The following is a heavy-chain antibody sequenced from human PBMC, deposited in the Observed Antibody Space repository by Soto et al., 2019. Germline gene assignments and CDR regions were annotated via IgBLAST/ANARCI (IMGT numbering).Heavy chain of an antibody. J-gene: IGHJ4*02. D-gene: IGHD6-19*01. Sequence: QVQLVQSGAEVKKPGASVKVSCKASGYTFTGYYMHWVRQAPGQGLEWMGWINPNSGGTNYAQKCQGRVTMTRDTSISTAYMELSRLRSDDTAVYYCARVDPGGPSSGWYSFDYWGQGTLVTVSS. CDR3: ARVDPGGPSSGWYSFDY. CDR2: INPNSGGT. V-gene: IGHV1-2*02. CDR1: GYTFTGYY.